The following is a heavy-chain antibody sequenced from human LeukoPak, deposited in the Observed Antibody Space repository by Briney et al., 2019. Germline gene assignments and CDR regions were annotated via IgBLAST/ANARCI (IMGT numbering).Heavy chain of an antibody. CDR2: INHSGST. CDR3: ARGGGPLRYFDWLSQGSYYYGMDV. D-gene: IGHD3-9*01. Sequence: SETLSLTCAVYGGSFSGYYWSWIRQPPGKGLEWIGEINHSGSTNYNPSLKSRVTISVDTSKNQSSLKLSPVTAADTAVYYCARGGGPLRYFDWLSQGSYYYGMDVWGQGTTVTVSS. V-gene: IGHV4-34*01. J-gene: IGHJ6*02. CDR1: GGSFSGYY.